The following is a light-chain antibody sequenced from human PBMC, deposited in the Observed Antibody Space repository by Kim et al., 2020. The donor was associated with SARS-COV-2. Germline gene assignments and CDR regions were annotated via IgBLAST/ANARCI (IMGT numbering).Light chain of an antibody. Sequence: DIQMTQSPSTLSASVGDKVTITCRATQSIHSWLAWYQQKSGKDPKLLIHRASTLESGVPSRFSGSEYGTELTLTISRLQPDDFATYYSQQSNTNPWTFGQGTKVDIK. CDR1: QSIHSW. V-gene: IGKV1-5*03. CDR2: RAS. J-gene: IGKJ1*01. CDR3: QQSNTNPWT.